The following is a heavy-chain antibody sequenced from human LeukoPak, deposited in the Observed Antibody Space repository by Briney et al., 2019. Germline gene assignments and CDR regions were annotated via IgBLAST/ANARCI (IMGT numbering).Heavy chain of an antibody. V-gene: IGHV1-69*13. Sequence: SVKVSCKASGGTFSSYAISWVRQAPGQGLEWMGGIIPIFGTANYAQKFQGRVTITADESTSTAYMELSSLRSEDTAVYYCARVPLPTTYYYDSSDPNWFDPWGQGTLVTVSS. CDR2: IIPIFGTA. CDR3: ARVPLPTTYYYDSSDPNWFDP. J-gene: IGHJ5*02. CDR1: GGTFSSYA. D-gene: IGHD3-22*01.